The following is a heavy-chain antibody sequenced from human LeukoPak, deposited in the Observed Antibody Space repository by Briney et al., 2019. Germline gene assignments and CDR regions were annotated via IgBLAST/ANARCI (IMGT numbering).Heavy chain of an antibody. CDR1: GGSISSSSYY. CDR3: ARDMSVGGYYDILTGYSYYDY. J-gene: IGHJ4*02. V-gene: IGHV4-39*07. D-gene: IGHD3-9*01. Sequence: KTSETLSLTCTVSGGSISSSSYYWGWIRQPPGKGLEWIGSIYYSGSTYYNPSLKSRVTISVDTSKNQFSLKLSSVTAADTAVYYCARDMSVGGYYDILTGYSYYDYWGQGTLVTVSS. CDR2: IYYSGST.